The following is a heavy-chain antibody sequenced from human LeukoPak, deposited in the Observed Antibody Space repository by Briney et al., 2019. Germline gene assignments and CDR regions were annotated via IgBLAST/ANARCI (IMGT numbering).Heavy chain of an antibody. J-gene: IGHJ4*02. CDR2: IYYSGST. Sequence: SETLSLTCTVSGGSISSSSYYWGWIRQPPGKGLEWIGSIYYSGSTYYNPSLKSRVTISVDTSKNQFSLKLSSVTAADTAVYYCARDLTGIIDYWGQGTLVTVSS. D-gene: IGHD2/OR15-2a*01. CDR1: GGSISSSSYY. CDR3: ARDLTGIIDY. V-gene: IGHV4-39*02.